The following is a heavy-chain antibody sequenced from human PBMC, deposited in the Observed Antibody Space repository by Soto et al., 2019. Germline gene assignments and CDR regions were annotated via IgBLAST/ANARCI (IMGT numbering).Heavy chain of an antibody. CDR1: GGSISSSYW. D-gene: IGHD3-22*01. CDR3: ARHFVAVVIKGWGY. J-gene: IGHJ4*02. V-gene: IGHV4-31*11. Sequence: SDTLSLTCAVSGGSISSSYWWSWVRQPPGKGLEWIGYIYYSGSTYYNPSLKSRVTISVDTSKNQFSLRLSSVTAADTAVYYCARHFVAVVIKGWGYWGQGTLVTVSS. CDR2: IYYSGST.